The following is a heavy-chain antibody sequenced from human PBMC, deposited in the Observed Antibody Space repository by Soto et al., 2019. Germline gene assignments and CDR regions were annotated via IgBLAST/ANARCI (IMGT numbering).Heavy chain of an antibody. CDR3: ARRPTPYYFDY. J-gene: IGHJ4*02. CDR2: ISYDGSNK. Sequence: QVQLVESGGGVVQPGRSLRLSCAASGFTFSNYAMHWVRQAPGKGLEWVAVISYDGSNKYYADSVKCRFTISRDNSQNTLYLQMNSPTAEDTADYYCARRPTPYYFDYWGQGTLVTVSS. V-gene: IGHV3-30-3*01. CDR1: GFTFSNYA.